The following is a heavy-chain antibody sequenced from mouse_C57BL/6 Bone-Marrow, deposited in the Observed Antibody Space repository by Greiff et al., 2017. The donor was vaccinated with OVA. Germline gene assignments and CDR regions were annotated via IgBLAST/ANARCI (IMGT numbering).Heavy chain of an antibody. CDR2: IRLKSDNYAT. CDR1: GFTFSNYR. V-gene: IGHV6-3*01. J-gene: IGHJ3*01. D-gene: IGHD4-1*01. CDR3: TGTGTFAD. Sequence: EVKLMESGGGLVQPGGSMKLSCVASGFTFSNYRMNWVRQSPEKGLEWVAQIRLKSDNYATHYAESVKGRFTISRDDSKSSVYMQMNNLRAEDTGIYYCTGTGTFADWGQGTLVTVSA.